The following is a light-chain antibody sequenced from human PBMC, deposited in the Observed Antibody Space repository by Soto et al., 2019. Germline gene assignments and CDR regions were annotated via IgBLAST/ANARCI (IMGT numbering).Light chain of an antibody. V-gene: IGLV2-14*01. Sequence: LTQPASVSGSPGQSITISCTGTSSDVGNYNYVSWYQPHPGKAPKLMIYEVSNRPSGVSYRFSGSKSGNTASLTIAGLQPEDEAEYYCSSYTASSALLYVFGTGTKVTVL. J-gene: IGLJ1*01. CDR1: SSDVGNYNY. CDR3: SSYTASSALLYV. CDR2: EVS.